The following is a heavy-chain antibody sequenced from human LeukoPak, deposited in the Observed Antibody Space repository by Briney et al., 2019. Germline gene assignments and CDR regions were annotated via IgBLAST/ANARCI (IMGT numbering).Heavy chain of an antibody. D-gene: IGHD6-19*01. CDR1: GFTFSSYA. CDR2: ITTSSSYI. CDR3: ARDFSASVGETSGWYLESLDI. V-gene: IGHV3-21*01. Sequence: GGSLRLSCAASGFTFSSYAMTWVRQAPGKGLEWVSSITTSSSYIYYADSVKGRFTISRDNAKNSLYLQMNSLRAEDTAVYYCARDFSASVGETSGWYLESLDIWGQGTRVTVSS. J-gene: IGHJ3*02.